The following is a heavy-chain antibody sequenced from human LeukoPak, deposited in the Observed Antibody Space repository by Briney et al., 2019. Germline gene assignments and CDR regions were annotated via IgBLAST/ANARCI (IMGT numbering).Heavy chain of an antibody. J-gene: IGHJ4*02. CDR1: GGTFSSYA. Sequence: GASVKVSCKASGGTFSSYAISWVRQAPGQGLEWMGRIIPILGIANYAQKFQGRVTITADKSTSTAYMELSSLRSEDTAVYYCARAGKTGSSWPKFDYWGQGTLVTVSS. CDR3: ARAGKTGSSWPKFDY. V-gene: IGHV1-69*04. CDR2: IIPILGIA. D-gene: IGHD6-13*01.